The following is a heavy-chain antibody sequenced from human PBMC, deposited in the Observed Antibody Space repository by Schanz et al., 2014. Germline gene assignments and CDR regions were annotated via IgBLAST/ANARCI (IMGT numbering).Heavy chain of an antibody. J-gene: IGHJ4*02. Sequence: GPEVKEPGSSVKVSCKASGGTFSSYTISWVRQAPGQGLEWMGRIISILGIATYAQKFQGRLTMTRDTSTSTVYMELSSLRSDDTAVYYCARGGYSSGWYDRDIAHFDYWGQGTLVTVSS. CDR2: IISILGIA. CDR1: GGTFSSYT. CDR3: ARGGYSSGWYDRDIAHFDY. D-gene: IGHD6-19*01. V-gene: IGHV1-69*02.